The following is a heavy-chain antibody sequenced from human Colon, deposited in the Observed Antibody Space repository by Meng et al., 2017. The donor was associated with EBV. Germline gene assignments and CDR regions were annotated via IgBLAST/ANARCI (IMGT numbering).Heavy chain of an antibody. J-gene: IGHJ4*02. CDR2: ISPNGI. Sequence: QVQLVESGGGVVQSGTSLRVSCVVSGFSVSKYGMHWVRQAPGKGLEWVALISPNGIWYANSVKGRFSVSRDNSKSTVYLQMKSLRGEDTALYYCARDGIGWYPGDYWGQGTLVTVSS. CDR3: ARDGIGWYPGDY. D-gene: IGHD6-19*01. V-gene: IGHV3-30*03. CDR1: GFSVSKYG.